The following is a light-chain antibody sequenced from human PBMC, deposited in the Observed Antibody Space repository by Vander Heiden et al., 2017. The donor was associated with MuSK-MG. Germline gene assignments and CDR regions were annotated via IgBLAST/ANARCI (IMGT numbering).Light chain of an antibody. Sequence: EIVMTQSPATLSVSPGERATLSCRASQSVSSNLAWYQQKPGQAPRLLIYGSSTRATGIPARFSSSGSGTEFTLTISSLQSEDFAVYYCQQYSDGWTFGQGTKVEIK. CDR1: QSVSSN. CDR3: QQYSDGWT. V-gene: IGKV3-15*01. J-gene: IGKJ1*01. CDR2: GSS.